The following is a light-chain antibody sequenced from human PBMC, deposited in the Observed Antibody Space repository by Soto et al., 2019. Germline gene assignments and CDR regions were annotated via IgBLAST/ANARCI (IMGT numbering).Light chain of an antibody. CDR3: QQRSNGPRT. V-gene: IGKV3-11*01. CDR1: QSVSYY. Sequence: EIVLTQSPAALSLSPGERATLSCRASQSVSYYLAWYQQKPGHAPGLVIYDASNRATGIPARFSGSGSGTDFTLTISSLEPEDFAVYYCQQRSNGPRTFGQGTKLEIK. CDR2: DAS. J-gene: IGKJ2*01.